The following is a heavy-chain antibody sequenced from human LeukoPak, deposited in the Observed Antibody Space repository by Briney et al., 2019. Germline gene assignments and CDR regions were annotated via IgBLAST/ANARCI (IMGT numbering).Heavy chain of an antibody. Sequence: GGSLRLSCAASGFTFSRYWMSWVRQAPGKGPEWVANIKQDGSEKYYVDSVRGRFTISRDNARTSLYLQMNSLRAEDTAVYYCARDSSGIAAAGTVDYWGQGTLVTVSS. V-gene: IGHV3-7*01. J-gene: IGHJ4*02. CDR1: GFTFSRYW. D-gene: IGHD6-13*01. CDR2: IKQDGSEK. CDR3: ARDSSGIAAAGTVDY.